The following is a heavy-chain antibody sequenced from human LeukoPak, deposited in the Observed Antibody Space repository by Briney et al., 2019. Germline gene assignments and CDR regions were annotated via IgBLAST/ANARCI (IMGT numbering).Heavy chain of an antibody. V-gene: IGHV4-30-2*01. Sequence: SGALSLPFAVSGGSISSGGYSWSWVRPPPGEGLGWVGYIYHSGSAYYNPSLKSRVTISVDRSKNQFSLKLSSVTAADTAVYYCARADTAMDAFDYWGQGTLVTVSS. CDR2: IYHSGSA. CDR1: GGSISSGGYS. D-gene: IGHD5-18*01. CDR3: ARADTAMDAFDY. J-gene: IGHJ4*02.